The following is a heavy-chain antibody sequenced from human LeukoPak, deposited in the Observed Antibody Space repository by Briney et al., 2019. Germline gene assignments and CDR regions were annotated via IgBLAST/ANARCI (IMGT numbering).Heavy chain of an antibody. CDR3: AGGVSSYDPLGNYYSHRDV. J-gene: IGHJ6*03. CDR1: GGSISSYY. D-gene: IGHD5-12*01. Sequence: SETLSLTCTVSGGSISSYYRSWIRQPAGKGLEWIGRIYTSGSTNYNPSLKSRVTMSVDTSKNQFSLKLSSVTAADTAVYYCAGGVSSYDPLGNYYSHRDVLGKGTTVTVSS. CDR2: IYTSGST. V-gene: IGHV4-4*07.